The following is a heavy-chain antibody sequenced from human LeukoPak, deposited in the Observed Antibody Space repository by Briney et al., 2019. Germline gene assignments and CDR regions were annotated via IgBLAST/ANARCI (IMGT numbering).Heavy chain of an antibody. CDR3: ARDLSEKYSTDY. Sequence: GGSLRLSCAVSGFTFRNYAIHWVRQAPGKGLEWVAFISYDGNVKYYADSVKGRFTISRDNSRNTLDLQMNSLGPEDTAIYYCARDLSEKYSTDYWGQGTLVTVSS. CDR1: GFTFRNYA. CDR2: ISYDGNVK. J-gene: IGHJ4*02. D-gene: IGHD1-26*01. V-gene: IGHV3-30-3*01.